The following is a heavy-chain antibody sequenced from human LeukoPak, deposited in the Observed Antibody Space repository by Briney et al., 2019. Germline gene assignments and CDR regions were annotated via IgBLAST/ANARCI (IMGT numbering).Heavy chain of an antibody. CDR1: GGSISSYY. CDR2: IYYSGST. D-gene: IGHD6-25*01. J-gene: IGHJ5*02. Sequence: SKTLSLTCTVSGGSISSYYWSWIRQPPGKGLEWIGYIYYSGSTNYNPSLKSRVTISIDTSKNQFSLKLSSVTAADTAVYYCARLGIAAAADWFDPWGQGTLVTVSS. CDR3: ARLGIAAAADWFDP. V-gene: IGHV4-59*08.